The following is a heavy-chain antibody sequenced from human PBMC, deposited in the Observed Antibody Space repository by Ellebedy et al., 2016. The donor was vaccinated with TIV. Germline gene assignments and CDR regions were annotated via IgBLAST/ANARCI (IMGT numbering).Heavy chain of an antibody. J-gene: IGHJ5*02. CDR3: ARGLRTMGFAVNWFDP. D-gene: IGHD3-10*01. CDR1: GGSISSYY. CDR2: IYYSGST. Sequence: MPSETLSLTCTVSGGSISSYYWSWIRQPPGKGLEWIGYIYYSGSTNYNPSLKSRVTISVDTSKNQFSLKLSSVTAADTAVYYCARGLRTMGFAVNWFDPWGQGTLVTVSS. V-gene: IGHV4-59*01.